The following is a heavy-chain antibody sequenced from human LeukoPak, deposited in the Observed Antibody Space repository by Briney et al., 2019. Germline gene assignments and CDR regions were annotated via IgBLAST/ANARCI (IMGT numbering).Heavy chain of an antibody. J-gene: IGHJ4*02. CDR1: GGSFSGYY. CDR2: INHSGST. CDR3: ARAQWPRDFDY. V-gene: IGHV4-34*01. Sequence: PSETLSLTCAVYGGSFSGYYWSWIRQPPGKGLEWIGEINHSGSTNYNPSLKSRVTISVDTSKNQFSLKLSSVTAADTAVYYCARAQWPRDFDYWGQGTLITVSS. D-gene: IGHD6-19*01.